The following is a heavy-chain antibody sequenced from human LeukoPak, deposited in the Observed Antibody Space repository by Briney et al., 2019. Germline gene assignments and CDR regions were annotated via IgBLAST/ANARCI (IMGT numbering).Heavy chain of an antibody. CDR1: GYTFTSYY. D-gene: IGHD6-19*01. Sequence: ASVKVSCKAPGYTFTSYYMHWVRQAPGQGLEWMGIINPSGGSTSYAQKFQGRVTMTRDTSTSTVYMELSSLRSEDTAVYYCARDGRIAVAGTVPNWLDPWGQGTLVTVSS. V-gene: IGHV1-46*01. CDR3: ARDGRIAVAGTVPNWLDP. J-gene: IGHJ5*02. CDR2: INPSGGST.